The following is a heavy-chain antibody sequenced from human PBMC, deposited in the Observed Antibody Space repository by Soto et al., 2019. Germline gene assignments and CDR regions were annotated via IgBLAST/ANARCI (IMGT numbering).Heavy chain of an antibody. V-gene: IGHV4-39*02. Sequence: QLQLQESGPGLVKPSETLSLTCTVSGGSISSSSYYWGWIRQPPGKGLEWIGSIYYSGSTYYNPSLKSRVTISVDTSQNQFSLKLSSVTAADTAVYYCAREKGGSSGYYFDYWGQGTLVTVSS. CDR3: AREKGGSSGYYFDY. CDR2: IYYSGST. CDR1: GGSISSSSYY. J-gene: IGHJ4*02. D-gene: IGHD3-22*01.